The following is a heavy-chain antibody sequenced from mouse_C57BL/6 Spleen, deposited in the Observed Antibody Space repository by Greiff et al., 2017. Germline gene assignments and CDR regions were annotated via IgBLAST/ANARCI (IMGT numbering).Heavy chain of an antibody. CDR3: ARSYGNYNAWFAY. V-gene: IGHV8-12*01. CDR1: GFSLSTSGMG. D-gene: IGHD2-1*01. CDR2: IYWDDDK. Sequence: LKESGPGILQSSQTLSLTCSFSGFSLSTSGMGVSWIRQPSGKGLEWLAHIYWDDDKRYNPSLKSRLTISKDTSRNQVFLKITSVDTADTATYYCARSYGNYNAWFAYWGQGTLVTVSA. J-gene: IGHJ3*01.